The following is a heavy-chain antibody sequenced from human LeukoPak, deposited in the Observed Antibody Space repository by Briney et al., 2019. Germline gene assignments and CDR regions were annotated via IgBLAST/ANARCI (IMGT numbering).Heavy chain of an antibody. CDR3: AHRLSMRGWFDP. CDR2: IYSDNDK. V-gene: IGHV2-5*02. J-gene: IGHJ5*02. D-gene: IGHD3-16*01. Sequence: SGPTLVEPTQTLTLTCTFSGFSLSTSGVGVGWIRQPPGKALEWLALIYSDNDKRYSPSLKTRLTITKDTSKNQVVLTMTNMGPADTATYFCAHRLSMRGWFDPWGQGTLVTVSS. CDR1: GFSLSTSGVG.